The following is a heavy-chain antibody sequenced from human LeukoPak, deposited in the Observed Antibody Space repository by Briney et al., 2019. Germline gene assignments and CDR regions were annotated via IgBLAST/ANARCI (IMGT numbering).Heavy chain of an antibody. CDR1: GFTFSSYW. D-gene: IGHD3-3*01. V-gene: IGHV3-74*01. J-gene: IGHJ4*02. Sequence: GGSLRLSCAASGFTFSSYWMHWVRQAPGKGLVWVSRINSDGSSTSYADSVKGRFTISRDDAKNTLYLQMNSLRAEDTAVYYCARVGSGYYPDYWGQGTLVTVSS. CDR3: ARVGSGYYPDY. CDR2: INSDGSST.